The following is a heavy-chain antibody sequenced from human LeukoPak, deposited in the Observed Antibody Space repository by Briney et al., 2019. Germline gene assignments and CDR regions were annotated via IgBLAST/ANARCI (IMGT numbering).Heavy chain of an antibody. D-gene: IGHD3-10*01. CDR3: ARGFYYGSGITDQTVRSDAFDI. Sequence: PGGSLRLSCAASGFTFADYAMHWVRQPPGKGLEWVSVFYSVGRTYYPDSVKGRFTISRDNSKNTLYLQMNSLRAEDTAVYYCARGFYYGSGITDQTVRSDAFDIWGQGTMVTVSS. CDR1: GFTFADYA. J-gene: IGHJ3*02. V-gene: IGHV3-53*01. CDR2: FYSVGRT.